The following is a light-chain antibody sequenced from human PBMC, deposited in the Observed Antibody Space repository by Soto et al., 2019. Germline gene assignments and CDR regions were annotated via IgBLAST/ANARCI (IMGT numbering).Light chain of an antibody. CDR2: GES. V-gene: IGKV3-20*01. CDR3: QKYGSSPIT. Sequence: EIVLTQSPGTLSVSPGESATLSCRASQSVSSSQLAWYQQKTGQAPRLLMYGESSRATGIPDRLSGSGSGTDLNLTISRLEPEDFAVYYCQKYGSSPITCGQGTRLEIK. CDR1: QSVSSSQ. J-gene: IGKJ5*01.